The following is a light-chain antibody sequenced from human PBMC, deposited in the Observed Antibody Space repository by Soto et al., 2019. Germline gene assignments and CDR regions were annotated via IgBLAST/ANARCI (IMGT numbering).Light chain of an antibody. CDR1: QRVDTTF. CDR2: GAS. CDR3: QQYMSSVT. Sequence: PGQRATLSCRVSQRVDTTFFAWYQKKPGQAPRLLIYGASKRATGIPDRFSGSGSGTDFTLIISRLEPEDFAVYYCQQYMSSVTFGQGTKVEIK. J-gene: IGKJ1*01. V-gene: IGKV3-20*01.